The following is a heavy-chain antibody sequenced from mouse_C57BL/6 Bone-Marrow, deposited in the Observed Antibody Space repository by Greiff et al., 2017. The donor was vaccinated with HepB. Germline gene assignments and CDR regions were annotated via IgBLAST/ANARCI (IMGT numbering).Heavy chain of an antibody. J-gene: IGHJ3*01. CDR1: GFTFSDFY. Sequence: DVMLVESGGGLVQSGRSLRLSCATSGFTFSDFYMEWVRQAPGKGLEWIAASRNKANDYTTEYSASVKGRFIVSRDTSQSILYLQMNALRAEDTAIYYCARDAGYYGSSPFAYWGQGTLVTVSA. CDR3: ARDAGYYGSSPFAY. CDR2: SRNKANDYTT. V-gene: IGHV7-1*01. D-gene: IGHD1-1*01.